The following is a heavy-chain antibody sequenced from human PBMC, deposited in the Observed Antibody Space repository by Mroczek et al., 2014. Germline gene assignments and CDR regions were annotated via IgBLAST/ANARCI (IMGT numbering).Heavy chain of an antibody. V-gene: IGHV3-23*04. CDR2: ISGSGGST. CDR1: GSTFSSYA. Sequence: VQLVQSGGGLVQPGGSLRLSCAASGSTFSSYAMSWVRQAPGKGLEWVSAISGSGGSTYYADSVKGRFTISRDNSKNTLYLQMNSLRAEDTAVYYCAKTHDSSGYYYVEPDYWGQGTLVTVSS. J-gene: IGHJ4*02. D-gene: IGHD3-22*01. CDR3: AKTHDSSGYYYVEPDY.